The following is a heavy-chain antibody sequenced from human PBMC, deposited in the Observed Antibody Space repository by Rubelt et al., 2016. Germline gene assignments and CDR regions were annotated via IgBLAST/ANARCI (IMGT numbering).Heavy chain of an antibody. J-gene: IGHJ4*02. CDR3: AGGHVRSGGWYRGMDYFDY. D-gene: IGHD6-19*01. CDR1: GGAISGYY. V-gene: IGHV4-59*01. Sequence: QVHLQESGPGLVQSSETLSLTCTVSGGAISGYYWNWVRQAPGEGLQWIGYIHYSGTTSYTPSLKSRVTMSVDAPNNQFSLKLSSVAAADTALYYCAGGHVRSGGWYRGMDYFDYWGQGTLVPVSS. CDR2: IHYSGTT.